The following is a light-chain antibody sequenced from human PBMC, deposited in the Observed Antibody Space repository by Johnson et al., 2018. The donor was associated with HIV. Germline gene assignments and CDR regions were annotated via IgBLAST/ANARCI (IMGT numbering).Light chain of an antibody. J-gene: IGLJ1*01. Sequence: QSVLTQPPSVSAAPGQKVTISCSGSSSNIGNNYVSWYQQLPGTAPKLLIYENNKLPSGIPDRFSGSKSGTSTTLGITGLQPGDEADYYCGTWDSSLNSYVFGTGTKVSVL. CDR2: ENN. V-gene: IGLV1-51*02. CDR3: GTWDSSLNSYV. CDR1: SSNIGNNY.